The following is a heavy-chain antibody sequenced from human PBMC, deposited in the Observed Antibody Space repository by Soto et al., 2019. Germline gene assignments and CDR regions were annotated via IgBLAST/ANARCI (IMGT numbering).Heavy chain of an antibody. CDR1: GFTFSSYS. CDR2: ISSSSSYI. J-gene: IGHJ6*03. V-gene: IGHV3-21*01. CDR3: AGAYGDQTYYYYYYYMDV. Sequence: GGSLRLSCAASGFTFSSYSMNWVRQAPGKGLEWVSSISSSSSYIYYADSVKGRFTISRDNAKNSLYLQMNSLRAEDTAVYYCAGAYGDQTYYYYYYYMDVWGKGTTVTVSS. D-gene: IGHD4-17*01.